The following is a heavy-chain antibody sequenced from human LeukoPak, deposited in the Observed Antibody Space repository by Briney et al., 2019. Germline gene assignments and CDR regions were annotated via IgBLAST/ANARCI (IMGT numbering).Heavy chain of an antibody. D-gene: IGHD4-17*01. CDR3: ARAGDYGDYVWAY. CDR1: GGSVSSTSYY. Sequence: SETLSLTCAVSGGSVSSTSYYWSWIRQPPGKGLEWIGFIYYTGSNKYNPSLKRRVTLSQDTSKNQFSLKLSSVTAADTAMYYCARAGDYGDYVWAYWGQGTLVTVSS. J-gene: IGHJ4*02. CDR2: IYYTGSN. V-gene: IGHV4-61*01.